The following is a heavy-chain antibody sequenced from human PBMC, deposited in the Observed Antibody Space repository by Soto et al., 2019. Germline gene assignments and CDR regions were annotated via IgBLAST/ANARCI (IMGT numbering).Heavy chain of an antibody. D-gene: IGHD3-16*01. CDR3: TRDIGGRWAY. V-gene: IGHV3-74*01. J-gene: IGHJ4*02. CDR2: IDEYGNTI. CDR1: GFTFSSYW. Sequence: GGSLRLSCAASGFTFSSYWMHWVRQVPGKGLLWVSRIDEYGNTIDYADSVRGRFTISRGNARNTLYLEMNSLRAEDTALYYCTRDIGGRWAYWGPGTLVTVSS.